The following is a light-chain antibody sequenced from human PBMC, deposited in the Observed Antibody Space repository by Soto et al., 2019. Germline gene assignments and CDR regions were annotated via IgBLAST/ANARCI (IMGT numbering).Light chain of an antibody. CDR3: AAWDDSRTGYA. Sequence: QSVLTQPPSASGTPGQRVTISCSGSSSNIGSNTVNWYQQLPGTAPKLLIYSNNQRPSGVPDRFSGSKSGTSASLAISGLQSEDEADYYCAAWDDSRTGYAFGTGTKVTVL. CDR2: SNN. V-gene: IGLV1-44*01. J-gene: IGLJ1*01. CDR1: SSNIGSNT.